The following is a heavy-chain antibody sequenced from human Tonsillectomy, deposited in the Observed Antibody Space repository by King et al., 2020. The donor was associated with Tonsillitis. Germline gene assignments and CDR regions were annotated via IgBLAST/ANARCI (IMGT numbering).Heavy chain of an antibody. D-gene: IGHD6-19*01. CDR2: ISGSGGST. CDR3: AKEAYSSGWYRGMTDY. J-gene: IGHJ4*02. Sequence: VQLVESGGGLVQPGGSLRLSCAASGFTFSSYAMSWVRQAPGKGLEWVSVISGSGGSTYYADYVKGRFTISRDNSKNTLYLQMNSLRAEDTAVYYCAKEAYSSGWYRGMTDYWGQGTPVTVSS. V-gene: IGHV3-23*04. CDR1: GFTFSSYA.